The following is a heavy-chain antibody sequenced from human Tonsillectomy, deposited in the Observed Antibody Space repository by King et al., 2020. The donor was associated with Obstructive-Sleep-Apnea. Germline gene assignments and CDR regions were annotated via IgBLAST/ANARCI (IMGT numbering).Heavy chain of an antibody. Sequence: VQLVESGGGLVKPGESLTITCVGSGFKFSSYGMHWVRQAPGKGLEWVSSISAGSSYTNYADSVKGRFITSRDNARNSLHLQMNSLRAEDTALYYCVREDYDTNQVSAPNRLHPWGQGTLITVSS. J-gene: IGHJ5*02. CDR1: GFKFSSYG. V-gene: IGHV3-21*01. CDR2: ISAGSSYT. CDR3: VREDYDTNQVSAPNRLHP. D-gene: IGHD3-22*01.